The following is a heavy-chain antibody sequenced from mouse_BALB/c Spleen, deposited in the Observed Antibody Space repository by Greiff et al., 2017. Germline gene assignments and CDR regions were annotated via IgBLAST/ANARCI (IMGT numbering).Heavy chain of an antibody. CDR3: ARFDY. CDR2: IDTSDSYT. J-gene: IGHJ2*01. V-gene: IGHV1-69*01. Sequence: VQLQQPGAELVMPGASVKMSCKASGYTFTDYWMHWVKQRPGQGLEWIGAIDTSDSYTSYNQKFNGKATLTVDESSSTAYMQLSSLTSEDSAVYYCARFDYWGQGTTLTVSS. CDR1: GYTFTDYW.